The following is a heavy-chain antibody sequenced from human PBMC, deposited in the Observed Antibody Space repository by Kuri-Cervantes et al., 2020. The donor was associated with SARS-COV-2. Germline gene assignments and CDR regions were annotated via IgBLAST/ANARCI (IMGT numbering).Heavy chain of an antibody. V-gene: IGHV1-2*02. D-gene: IGHD3-3*01. J-gene: IGHJ6*03. Sequence: ASVKVSCKASGYTFTGYYMHWVRQAPGQGLEWMGWINPNSGGTNYAQKFQGRVTMTRDTSISTAYMELSRLRSGDTAVYYCARDRIENDFWSGYYSALSLYYYYMDVWGKGTTVTVSS. CDR1: GYTFTGYY. CDR3: ARDRIENDFWSGYYSALSLYYYYMDV. CDR2: INPNSGGT.